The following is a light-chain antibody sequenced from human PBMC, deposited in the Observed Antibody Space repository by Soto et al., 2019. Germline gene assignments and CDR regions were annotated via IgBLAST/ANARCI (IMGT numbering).Light chain of an antibody. J-gene: IGKJ1*01. CDR3: QQSLTTPPT. CDR2: ETS. CDR1: QSISTY. Sequence: DLPMTQSPSSLSASVGDRVSITCRASQSISTYLNWYQQKPGKAPKLLIYETSNLQSGVPSRFSGSGSGTDFTLTISSLQPEDFATYYCQQSLTTPPTFGQGTKAEIK. V-gene: IGKV1-39*01.